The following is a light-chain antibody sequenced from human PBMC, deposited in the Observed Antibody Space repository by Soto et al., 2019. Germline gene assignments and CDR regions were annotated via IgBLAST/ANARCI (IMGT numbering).Light chain of an antibody. CDR1: QTVLSSY. CDR2: GAS. J-gene: IGKJ1*01. CDR3: QQYGNPPQT. Sequence: EIVLTQSPGTLSLSPGEPVTLSCRASQTVLSSYVAWYQQKPGQAPRLLIYGASSRATGIPDRFSGGGSGTDFTRTISRLEPEDFGIYYCQQYGNPPQTFGQGTKVEIK. V-gene: IGKV3-20*01.